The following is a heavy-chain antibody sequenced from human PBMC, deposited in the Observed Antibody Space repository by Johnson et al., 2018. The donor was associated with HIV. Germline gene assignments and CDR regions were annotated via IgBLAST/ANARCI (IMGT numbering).Heavy chain of an antibody. CDR2: ISWNSGSI. J-gene: IGHJ3*02. D-gene: IGHD3-22*01. CDR1: GFTFSNAW. Sequence: VQLLESGGGLVKPGGSLRLSCAASGFTFSNAWMSWVRQAPGKGLEWVSGISWNSGSIGYADSVKGRFTISRDNAKNSLYLQMNSLRAEDTAVYYCATRQGRTMRVDAFDIWGQGTMVTVSS. CDR3: ATRQGRTMRVDAFDI. V-gene: IGHV3-48*04.